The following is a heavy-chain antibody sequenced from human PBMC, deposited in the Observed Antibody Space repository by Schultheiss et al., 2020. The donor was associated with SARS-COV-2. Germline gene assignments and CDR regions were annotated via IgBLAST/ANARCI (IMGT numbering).Heavy chain of an antibody. D-gene: IGHD1-26*01. V-gene: IGHV3-7*01. Sequence: GGSLRLSCAASGFTFRNYWMDWVRQAPGKGLQWVANIKQDGSEEHYVDSVRGRFIISRDNAKNTLYLQMNSLRAEDTAVYYCARNGRGSYYRDYWGQGTLVTVSS. CDR3: ARNGRGSYYRDY. CDR2: IKQDGSEE. CDR1: GFTFRNYW. J-gene: IGHJ4*02.